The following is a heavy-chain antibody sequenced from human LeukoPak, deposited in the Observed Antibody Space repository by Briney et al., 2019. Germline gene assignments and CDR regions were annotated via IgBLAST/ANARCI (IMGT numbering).Heavy chain of an antibody. J-gene: IGHJ5*02. CDR2: INTNTGNP. D-gene: IGHD6-13*01. CDR3: ARRFTTQRIAAARWFDP. V-gene: IGHV7-4-1*02. CDR1: GYTFTSYG. Sequence: ASVKVSCKASGYTFTSYGISWVRQAPGQGLEWMGWINTNTGNPTYAQGFTGRFVFSLDTSVSTAYLQISSLKAEDTAVYYCARRFTTQRIAAARWFDPWGQGTLVTVSS.